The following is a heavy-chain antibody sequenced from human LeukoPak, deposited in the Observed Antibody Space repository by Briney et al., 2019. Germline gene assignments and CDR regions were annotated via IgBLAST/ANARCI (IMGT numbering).Heavy chain of an antibody. D-gene: IGHD2-15*01. Sequence: GPSVKVSCKASGYTFTGYYMHWVRHAPGQGLEWMGWINPNRGGTNYAQKFQGRVTMTRDQSISTAYMELSRLRSDDSAVYYCARNHLRYCSGGSCYSRLGYWGQGTLVTVSS. V-gene: IGHV1-2*02. CDR1: GYTFTGYY. CDR2: INPNRGGT. J-gene: IGHJ4*02. CDR3: ARNHLRYCSGGSCYSRLGY.